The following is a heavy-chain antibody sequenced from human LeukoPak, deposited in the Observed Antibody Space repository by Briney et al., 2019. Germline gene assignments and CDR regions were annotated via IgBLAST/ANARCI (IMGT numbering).Heavy chain of an antibody. CDR2: INHSGST. Sequence: PSETLSLTCAVYGGSFSGYYWSWIRQPPGKGLEWIGEINHSGSTNYNPSLKSRVTISVDTSKNQFSLKLSSVTAADTAVYYCARGGPGLYYYYMDVWGKGTTVTVSS. V-gene: IGHV4-34*01. J-gene: IGHJ6*03. CDR1: GGSFSGYY. CDR3: ARGGPGLYYYYMDV.